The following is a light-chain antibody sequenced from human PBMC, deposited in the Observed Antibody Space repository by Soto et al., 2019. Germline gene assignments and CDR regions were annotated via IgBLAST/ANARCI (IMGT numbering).Light chain of an antibody. Sequence: DIQMTQSPSTLFASVGDTVTITCRASQSISAWLAWYQQRPGKAPKLLIYKMSASERGVPSRFSGSGSGTEFTLXXXXLXXXDXXXXXXXXXNSSPWTFGQGTKVEIK. CDR1: QSISAW. CDR2: KMS. V-gene: IGKV1-5*03. CDR3: XXXNSSPWT. J-gene: IGKJ1*01.